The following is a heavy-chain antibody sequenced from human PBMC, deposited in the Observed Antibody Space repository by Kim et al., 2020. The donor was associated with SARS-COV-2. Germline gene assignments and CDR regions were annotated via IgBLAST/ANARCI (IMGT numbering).Heavy chain of an antibody. J-gene: IGHJ4*02. V-gene: IGHV1-46*01. D-gene: IGHD3-22*01. Sequence: AQKFQGRVTMTRDTSTSTVYMELSSLRSEDTAVYYCARSITMIAGRYFDYWGQGTLVTVSS. CDR3: ARSITMIAGRYFDY.